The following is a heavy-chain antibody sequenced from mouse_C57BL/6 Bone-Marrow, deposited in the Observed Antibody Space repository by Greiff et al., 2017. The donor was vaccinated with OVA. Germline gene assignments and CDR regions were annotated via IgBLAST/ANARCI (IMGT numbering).Heavy chain of an antibody. J-gene: IGHJ1*03. V-gene: IGHV12-3*01. Sequence: QVQLKESGPGLVKPSQSLFLTCSITGFPITSGYYWIWIRQSPGKPLEWMGYITHSGETFYNPSLQSPISITRATSKNQFFLQLNSVTTEDTAMYYCAGDTTGDGYYWYFDVWGTGTTVTVSS. CDR1: GFPITSGYY. D-gene: IGHD2-3*01. CDR3: AGDTTGDGYYWYFDV. CDR2: ITHSGET.